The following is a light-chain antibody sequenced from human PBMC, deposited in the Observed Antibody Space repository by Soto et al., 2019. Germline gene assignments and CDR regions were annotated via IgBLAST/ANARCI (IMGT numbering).Light chain of an antibody. CDR1: QSISSW. V-gene: IGKV1-5*03. CDR3: QQYNGYSRT. J-gene: IGKJ1*01. CDR2: KAS. Sequence: DIQMTQSPSTLSASVGDRVTITCRASQSISSWLAWYQQKPGKAPKLLIYKASSLESGVPSRFSGSGSGTEFTLTISRLQPDDFATYYCQQYNGYSRTFGQGTKVEIK.